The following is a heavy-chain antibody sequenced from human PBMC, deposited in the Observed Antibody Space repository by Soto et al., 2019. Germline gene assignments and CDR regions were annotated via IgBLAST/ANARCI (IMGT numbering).Heavy chain of an antibody. V-gene: IGHV4-61*08. J-gene: IGHJ5*02. CDR3: ARDFHMNDYDLGWLDP. CDR2: ISHSGST. D-gene: IGHD4-17*01. Sequence: QVQLQESGPGLVKPSETLSLTCTVSGDSVSSAGYYWSWIRQPPGKGLEWIGYISHSGSTKYNPSLKTGVTISLDTPKNQYSLKLSSVNAADTAVYYCARDFHMNDYDLGWLDPWGQGTLVTVSS. CDR1: GDSVSSAGYY.